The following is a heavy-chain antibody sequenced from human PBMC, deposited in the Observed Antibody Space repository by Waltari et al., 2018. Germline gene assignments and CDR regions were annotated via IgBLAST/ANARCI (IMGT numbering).Heavy chain of an antibody. CDR2: INHSGST. J-gene: IGHJ6*03. CDR1: GGSFSGYY. Sequence: QVQLQQWGAGLLKPSETLSLTCAVYGGSFSGYYWSWIRQSPGKGLEWIGEINHSGSTNQNPSLKSRVTISVDMSKNQFSLKLSSVAAADTAVYYYTRKGPLYYYYYMDVWGRGTTVTVSS. CDR3: TRKGPLYYYYYMDV. V-gene: IGHV4-34*01.